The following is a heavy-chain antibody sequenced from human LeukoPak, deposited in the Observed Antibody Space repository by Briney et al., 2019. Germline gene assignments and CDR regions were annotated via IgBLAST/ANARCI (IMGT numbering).Heavy chain of an antibody. CDR1: GYTFTSFY. J-gene: IGHJ4*02. D-gene: IGHD2-2*02. CDR3: ASPVVPAARPWGFEY. Sequence: ASVKVSCKASGYTFTSFYMHWVRHAPGQGLEWIGLINPSGGSTTNAQKFQGRVTMTRDMSTSTVYMELSSLKSADTAVYSCASPVVPAARPWGFEYWGQGTLVTVSP. CDR2: INPSGGST. V-gene: IGHV1-46*01.